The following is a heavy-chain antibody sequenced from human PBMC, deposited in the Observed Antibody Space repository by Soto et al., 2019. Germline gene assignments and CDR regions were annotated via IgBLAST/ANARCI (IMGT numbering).Heavy chain of an antibody. J-gene: IGHJ3*02. V-gene: IGHV1-69*13. CDR1: GGTFSSYA. CDR3: ARDREVSDAFDI. CDR2: IIPIFGTA. Sequence: GASVKVSCKASGGTFSSYAISWVRQAPGQGLEWMGGIIPIFGTANYAQKFQGRVTITADESTSTAYMELSSLRSEDTAVYYCARDREVSDAFDIWGQGTMVTVSS.